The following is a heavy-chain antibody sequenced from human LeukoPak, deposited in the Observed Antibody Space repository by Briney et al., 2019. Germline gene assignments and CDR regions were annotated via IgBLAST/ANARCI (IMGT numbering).Heavy chain of an antibody. CDR3: AKDRTYYSDFSAYYFSPPLQHY. Sequence: GGSLRLSCVASGFAFSNYAMSWVRQAPGKGLEWVSGIFGGTGGTYYADSVKGRVTISRDNSRNTVYLQMNGLRAEDTAVYFCAKDRTYYSDFSAYYFSPPLQHYWGQGTLVTVSS. D-gene: IGHD3-22*01. CDR1: GFAFSNYA. CDR2: IFGGTGGT. J-gene: IGHJ4*02. V-gene: IGHV3-23*01.